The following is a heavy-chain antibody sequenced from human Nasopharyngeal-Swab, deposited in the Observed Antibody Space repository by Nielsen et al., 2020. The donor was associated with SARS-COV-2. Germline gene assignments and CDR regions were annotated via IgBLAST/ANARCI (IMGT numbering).Heavy chain of an antibody. CDR3: ARAGARFYLDY. D-gene: IGHD3-10*01. J-gene: IGHJ4*02. Sequence: GESLKISCVGSGFSFSNYGMHWVRQAPGKGLEWVAIISYDGGDKHYADSVKGRFTISKDNSKNTLFLEMSSLRAEDTAVYYCARAGARFYLDYWGQGTLVTVSS. CDR2: ISYDGGDK. V-gene: IGHV3-30*03. CDR1: GFSFSNYG.